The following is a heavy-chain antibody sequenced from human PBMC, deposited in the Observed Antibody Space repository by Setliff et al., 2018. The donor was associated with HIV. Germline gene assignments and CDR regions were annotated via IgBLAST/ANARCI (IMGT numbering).Heavy chain of an antibody. D-gene: IGHD6-13*01. Sequence: ASETLSLTCTVSGSSISSNYYWAWIRQAPGKGLEWIGCIDASANTYYTPSLKSRATISIDTSKNQLSLKLRSVTAADTAVYYCARIGSGWSVGWFDPWGQGTLVTVSS. CDR3: ARIGSGWSVGWFDP. CDR2: IDASANT. CDR1: GSSISSNYY. V-gene: IGHV4-38-2*02. J-gene: IGHJ5*02.